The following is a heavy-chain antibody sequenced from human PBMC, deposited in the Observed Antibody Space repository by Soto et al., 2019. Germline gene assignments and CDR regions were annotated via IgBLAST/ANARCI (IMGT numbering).Heavy chain of an antibody. CDR3: AGQAARNYIDS. J-gene: IGHJ4*02. CDR1: GFTFSDYS. CDR2: IDSRGRTL. D-gene: IGHD6-6*01. Sequence: VGSMRLSCVASGFTFSDYSMSWIRQAPGKGLEWLAFIDSRGRTLSYADSVRGRFTISRDTAENSVYLQMDSLRAADTAVHYCAGQAARNYIDSWGQGNSVTVSS. V-gene: IGHV3-11*01.